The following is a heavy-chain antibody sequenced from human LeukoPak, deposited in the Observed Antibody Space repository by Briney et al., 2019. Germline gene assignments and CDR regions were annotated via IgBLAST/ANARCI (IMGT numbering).Heavy chain of an antibody. V-gene: IGHV1-18*01. D-gene: IGHD3-3*01. CDR1: GYTFTSYG. CDR3: ARVSNYYDFWSGYYRVKDWFDP. Sequence: ASAKVSCKASGYTFTSYGISWVRQAPGQGLEWMGWISAYNGNTNYAQRLQGRVTMTTDTSTSTAYMELRSLRSDDTAVYYCARVSNYYDFWSGYYRVKDWFDPWGQGTLVTVSS. J-gene: IGHJ5*02. CDR2: ISAYNGNT.